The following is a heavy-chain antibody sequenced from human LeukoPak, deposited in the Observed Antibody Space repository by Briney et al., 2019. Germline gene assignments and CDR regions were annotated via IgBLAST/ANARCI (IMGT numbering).Heavy chain of an antibody. CDR2: ISGSGSYI. CDR3: TTFNRGHQ. J-gene: IGHJ4*02. D-gene: IGHD7-27*01. V-gene: IGHV3-21*04. Sequence: GGSLRLSCAASGFTFSTYSMNWVRQAPGKGLEWVSYISGSGSYIYYADSVKGRFTISRDNGKNSLYLQMNSLRAEDTAVYYCTTFNRGHQWGQGTLVTVSS. CDR1: GFTFSTYS.